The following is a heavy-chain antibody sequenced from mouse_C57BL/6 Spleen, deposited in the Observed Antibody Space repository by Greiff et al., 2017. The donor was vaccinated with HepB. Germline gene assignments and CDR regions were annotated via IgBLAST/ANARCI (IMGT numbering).Heavy chain of an antibody. V-gene: IGHV1-5*01. Sequence: EVQLQQSGTVLARPGASVKMSCKTSGYTFTSYWMHWVKQRPGQGLEWIGAIYPGNSDTSYNQKFKGKAKLTAVTSASTAYMELSSLTNEDSAVYYCTRCGGTSLAWFAYWGQGTLVTVSA. J-gene: IGHJ3*01. CDR2: IYPGNSDT. CDR1: GYTFTSYW. CDR3: TRCGGTSLAWFAY. D-gene: IGHD1-1*02.